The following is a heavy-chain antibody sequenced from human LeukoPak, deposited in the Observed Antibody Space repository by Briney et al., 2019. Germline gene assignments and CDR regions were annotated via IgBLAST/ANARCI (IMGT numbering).Heavy chain of an antibody. CDR1: GGTFSSYA. V-gene: IGHV1-69*06. Sequence: ASVKVSCKASGGTFSSYAISRVRQAPGQGLEWMGGIIPIFGTANYAQNFQGRVTITADKSTSTAYMELSSLRSEDTAVYYCARDRYYGGYDAFDIWGQGTMVTVSS. CDR2: IIPIFGTA. J-gene: IGHJ3*02. D-gene: IGHD4-23*01. CDR3: ARDRYYGGYDAFDI.